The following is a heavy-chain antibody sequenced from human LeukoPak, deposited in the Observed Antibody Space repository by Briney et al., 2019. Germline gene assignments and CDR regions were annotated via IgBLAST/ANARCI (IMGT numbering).Heavy chain of an antibody. CDR3: GRIISVFKDSAWKEAYIVP. CDR1: GGSINNYF. Sequence: SETLSLTCTVSGGSINNYFWTWIPQPAGKGLEWIGRTHTSGSTNYNPSLKSRVAMSLDTSKNQFSLKLRSVTAAETAVSYCGRIISVFKDSAWKEAYIVPWGRGKLVTVSS. V-gene: IGHV4-4*07. CDR2: THTSGST. D-gene: IGHD6-19*01. J-gene: IGHJ5*02.